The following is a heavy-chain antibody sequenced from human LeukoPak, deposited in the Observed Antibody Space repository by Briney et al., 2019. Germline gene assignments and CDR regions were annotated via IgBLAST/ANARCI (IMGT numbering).Heavy chain of an antibody. V-gene: IGHV1-2*02. D-gene: IGHD3-9*01. CDR2: INPNSGGT. CDR3: ARVSLTGYYLS. J-gene: IGHJ5*02. Sequence: GASVKVSCKASGYTFTGYYMHWVRQAPGQGLEWMGWINPNSGGTNYAQKFQGRVTMTRDTSISTAYMELSRLRSHDTAVYYCARVSLTGYYLSWDQGTLVTVSS. CDR1: GYTFTGYY.